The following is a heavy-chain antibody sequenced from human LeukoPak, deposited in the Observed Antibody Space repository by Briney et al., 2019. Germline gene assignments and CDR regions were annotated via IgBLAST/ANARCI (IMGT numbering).Heavy chain of an antibody. CDR2: INHSGST. CDR1: GGSFSGYY. Sequence: SETLSLTCAVYGGSFSGYYWSWIRQPPGKGLEWIGEINHSGSTNYNPSLKSRVTISVDTSKNQFSLKLSSVTAADTAVYYCARRRRIAVADYWGQGTLVTVSS. J-gene: IGHJ4*02. CDR3: ARRRRIAVADY. D-gene: IGHD6-19*01. V-gene: IGHV4-34*01.